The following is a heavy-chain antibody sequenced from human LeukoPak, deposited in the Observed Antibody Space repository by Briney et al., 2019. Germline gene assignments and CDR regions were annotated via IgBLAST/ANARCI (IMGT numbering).Heavy chain of an antibody. V-gene: IGHV3-23*01. Sequence: PGGSLRLSCAASGFTVSSNYMSWVRQAPGKGLEWVSAISGSGGSTYYADSVKGRFTISRDNSKNTLYRQMNSLRAEDTAVYYCAKVDDWSYYWGQGTLVTVSS. CDR2: ISGSGGST. CDR3: AKVDDWSYY. J-gene: IGHJ4*02. CDR1: GFTVSSNY. D-gene: IGHD3-9*01.